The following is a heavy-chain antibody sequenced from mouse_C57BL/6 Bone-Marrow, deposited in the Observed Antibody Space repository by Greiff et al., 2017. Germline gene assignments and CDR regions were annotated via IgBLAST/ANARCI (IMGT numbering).Heavy chain of an antibody. D-gene: IGHD1-1*01. CDR1: GYPFTDYY. CDR2: IYPGSGNT. V-gene: IGHV1-76*01. Sequence: QVQLQQSGAELVRPGASVKLSCKASGYPFTDYYIYWVKQTPGQGLEWIARIYPGSGNTYYNDKFKGKATLTAANSCSTAYMQLSRLTSGDSAVYSCTRRNYCGGSGFYDMDYWGQGTSVTVSS. J-gene: IGHJ4*01. CDR3: TRRNYCGGSGFYDMDY.